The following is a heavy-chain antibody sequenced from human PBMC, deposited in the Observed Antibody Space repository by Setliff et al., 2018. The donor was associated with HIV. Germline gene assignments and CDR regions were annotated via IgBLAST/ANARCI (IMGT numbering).Heavy chain of an antibody. CDR3: ARDLVRVSAHQDDY. CDR2: FYTSGNI. CDR1: GGSVSSDKFY. J-gene: IGHJ4*02. D-gene: IGHD2-2*01. V-gene: IGHV4-61*09. Sequence: SETLSLTCSVSGGSVSSDKFYWTWIRQPAGKGLEWIGHFYTSGNIHYSPSLKSRVTISMDTSKNQLFLNLTSVTAADTAVYYCARDLVRVSAHQDDYWGQGTLVTVSS.